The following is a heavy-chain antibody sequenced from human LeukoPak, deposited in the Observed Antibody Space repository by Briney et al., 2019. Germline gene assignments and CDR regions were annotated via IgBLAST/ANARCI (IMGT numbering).Heavy chain of an antibody. Sequence: SETLSLTCAVYGGSFSGYYWSWIRQPPGKGLEWIGEINHRGITNYNPSLTSRVTISVDTSKNQFSLKLSSVTAADTAVYYCARLFPYYYDSSGYFDYWGQGTLVTVSS. D-gene: IGHD3-22*01. CDR2: INHRGIT. J-gene: IGHJ4*02. V-gene: IGHV4-34*01. CDR1: GGSFSGYY. CDR3: ARLFPYYYDSSGYFDY.